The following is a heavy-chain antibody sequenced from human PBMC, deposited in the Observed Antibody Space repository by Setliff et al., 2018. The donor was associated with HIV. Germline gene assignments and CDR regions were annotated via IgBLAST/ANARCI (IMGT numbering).Heavy chain of an antibody. CDR1: GFTFNNYW. V-gene: IGHV3-7*01. CDR2: IKGDGSTK. CDR3: ARRGQFFDD. J-gene: IGHJ4*02. Sequence: GGSLRLSCAASGFTFNNYWMSWVRQAPGKGLEWVANIKGDGSTKDYVDSVKGRFTISRDNAKNSLYLQMNSLRAEDTAVYYCARRGQFFDDWGPGTLVTVSS.